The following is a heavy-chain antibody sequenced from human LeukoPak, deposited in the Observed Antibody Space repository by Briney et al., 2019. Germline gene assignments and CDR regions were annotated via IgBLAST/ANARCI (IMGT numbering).Heavy chain of an antibody. Sequence: SETLSLTCTVSGGSISSYYWSWIRQPPGKGLEWIGYIYYSGSTNYNPSLKSRVTISVDTSKNQFSLKLSSVTAADTAVYYCAREGLGPYSFDYWGQGTLVTVSS. CDR1: GGSISSYY. CDR3: AREGLGPYSFDY. CDR2: IYYSGST. V-gene: IGHV4-59*01. D-gene: IGHD3/OR15-3a*01. J-gene: IGHJ4*02.